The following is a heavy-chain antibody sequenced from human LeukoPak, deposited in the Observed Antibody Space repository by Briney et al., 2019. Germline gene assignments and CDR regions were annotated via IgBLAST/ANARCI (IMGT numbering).Heavy chain of an antibody. V-gene: IGHV4-61*02. CDR2: LYTSEST. Sequence: SQTLSLTCTVSGGSISSGSYYWSWIRQPAGKGLEWIGRLYTSESTNYNPSLKSRVTMSVDTSKNQFSLKLSSVTAADTAVYYCARQAIAAGPYYYYYMDVWGKGTTVTVSS. CDR1: GGSISSGSYY. CDR3: ARQAIAAGPYYYYYMDV. J-gene: IGHJ6*03. D-gene: IGHD6-25*01.